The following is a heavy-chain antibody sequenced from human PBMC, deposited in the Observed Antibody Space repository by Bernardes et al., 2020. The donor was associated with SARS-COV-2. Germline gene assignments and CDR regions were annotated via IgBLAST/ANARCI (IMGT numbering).Heavy chain of an antibody. V-gene: IGHV3-23*01. CDR3: AKDQSSGRYGDAFDI. CDR1: GFTFTSYA. CDR2: ISGSGGST. D-gene: IGHD6-19*01. J-gene: IGHJ3*02. Sequence: SLRLSCAASGFTFTSYAMSWVRQAPGKGLEWVSAISGSGGSTYYADSVKGRFTISRDNSKNTLYLQMNSLRAEDTAVYYCAKDQSSGRYGDAFDIWGQGTMVTVSS.